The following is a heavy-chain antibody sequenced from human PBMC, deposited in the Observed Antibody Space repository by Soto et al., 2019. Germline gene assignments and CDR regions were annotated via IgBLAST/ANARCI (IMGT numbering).Heavy chain of an antibody. Sequence: EVQLLESGGGLVQPGGSLRLSCAASGFTFSSYTMTWVRQAPGKGLEWVSGISASGTTKYADSVKGRITISRDNSKNTLYLQTNSLRAKDTAVYYCAKGRGETYYSAMDVWGQRTTVTVSS. J-gene: IGHJ6*02. CDR1: GFTFSSYT. V-gene: IGHV3-23*01. D-gene: IGHD2-21*01. CDR3: AKGRGETYYSAMDV. CDR2: ISASGTT.